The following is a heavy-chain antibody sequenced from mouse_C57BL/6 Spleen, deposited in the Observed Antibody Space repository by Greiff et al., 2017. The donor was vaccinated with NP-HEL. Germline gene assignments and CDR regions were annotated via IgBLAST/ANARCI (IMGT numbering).Heavy chain of an antibody. J-gene: IGHJ1*03. CDR2: INPNNGGT. CDR1: GYTFTDYY. V-gene: IGHV1-26*01. D-gene: IGHD1-1*01. Sequence: EVKLVESGPELVKPGASVKISCKASGYTFTDYYMNWVKQSHGKSLEWIGDINPNNGGTSYNQKFKGKATLTVDKSSSTAYMELRSLTSEDSAVYYCASDTPPDYYGSSYGYFDVWGTGTTVTVSS. CDR3: ASDTPPDYYGSSYGYFDV.